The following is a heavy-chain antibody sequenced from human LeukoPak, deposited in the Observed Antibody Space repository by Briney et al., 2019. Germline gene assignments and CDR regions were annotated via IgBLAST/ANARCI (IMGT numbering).Heavy chain of an antibody. D-gene: IGHD3-3*01. CDR3: GRGGGRFLEWLLHSHFDY. Sequence: VASVAVSCKASGYTFTGYYMHWVRQAPGQGLEWMGRINPNSGGTNYAQKFQGRVTMTRDTSISTAYMELSRLRSDDTAVYYCGRGGGRFLEWLLHSHFDYWGQGTLVTVSS. V-gene: IGHV1-2*06. J-gene: IGHJ4*02. CDR1: GYTFTGYY. CDR2: INPNSGGT.